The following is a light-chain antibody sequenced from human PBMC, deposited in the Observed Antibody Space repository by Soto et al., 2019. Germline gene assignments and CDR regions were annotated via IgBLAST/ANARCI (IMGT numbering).Light chain of an antibody. V-gene: IGKV1-39*01. J-gene: IGKJ1*01. Sequence: DIQMTQSPSSLSASVGDRVTITCRASQSISSYLNWYQQKPGKAPKLLIYAASSLQSGVPSRFCGSGSGTDLTLTISSLQPEDFATYYCQQSYSTLAWTFGQGTEVEIK. CDR1: QSISSY. CDR2: AAS. CDR3: QQSYSTLAWT.